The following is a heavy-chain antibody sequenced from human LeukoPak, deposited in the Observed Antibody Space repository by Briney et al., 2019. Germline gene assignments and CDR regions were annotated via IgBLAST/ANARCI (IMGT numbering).Heavy chain of an antibody. J-gene: IGHJ2*01. Sequence: GGSLRLSCAASGFTVSIYYMSWVRRVPGKGLEWLSVIYSGGSTYYADSVKGRFTISRDNSKNTLYLQMNSLRAEDTAVYYCARDLGLYWYFDLWGRGTLVTVSS. CDR3: ARDLGLYWYFDL. CDR1: GFTVSIYY. V-gene: IGHV3-66*01. CDR2: IYSGGST. D-gene: IGHD7-27*01.